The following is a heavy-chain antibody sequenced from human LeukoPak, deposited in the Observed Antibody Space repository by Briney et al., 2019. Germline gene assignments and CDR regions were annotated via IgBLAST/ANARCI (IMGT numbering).Heavy chain of an antibody. J-gene: IGHJ4*02. D-gene: IGHD3-22*01. CDR1: GGTFSSYA. Sequence: SVKVSCTASGGTFSSYAISWVRQAPGQGLEWMGRIIPILGIANYAQKFQGRVTITADKSTSTAYMELSSLRSEDTAVYYCARDQGYYDSSGPFDYWGQGTLATVSS. CDR3: ARDQGYYDSSGPFDY. V-gene: IGHV1-69*04. CDR2: IIPILGIA.